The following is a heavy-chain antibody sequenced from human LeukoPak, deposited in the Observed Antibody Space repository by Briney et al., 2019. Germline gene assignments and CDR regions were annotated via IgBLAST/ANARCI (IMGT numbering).Heavy chain of an antibody. CDR2: IYHSGST. Sequence: SETLSLTCAVSGGSISSSNWWSWVRPPPGKGLEWIGEIYHSGSTNYNPSLKSRVTISVDTSKNQFSLKLSSVTAADTAVYYCARGDYGSGSYSPGVWFDPWGQGTLVTVSS. J-gene: IGHJ5*02. CDR3: ARGDYGSGSYSPGVWFDP. CDR1: GGSISSSNW. D-gene: IGHD3-10*01. V-gene: IGHV4-4*02.